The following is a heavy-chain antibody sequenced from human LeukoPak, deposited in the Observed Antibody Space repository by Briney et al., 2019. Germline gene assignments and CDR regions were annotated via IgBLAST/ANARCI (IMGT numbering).Heavy chain of an antibody. CDR3: ARDDSNLIRGYFDY. CDR2: INSDGSRT. Sequence: PGGSLRLSCAASGFTFSSYWMHWVRQAPGKGLVWVSRINSDGSRTSYADSVKGRFTISRDNAKNSLYLQMNSLRAEDTAVYYCARDDSNLIRGYFDYWGQGTLVTVSS. J-gene: IGHJ4*02. D-gene: IGHD3-22*01. CDR1: GFTFSSYW. V-gene: IGHV3-74*01.